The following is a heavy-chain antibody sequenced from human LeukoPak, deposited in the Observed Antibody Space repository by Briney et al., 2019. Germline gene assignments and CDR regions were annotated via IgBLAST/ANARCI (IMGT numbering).Heavy chain of an antibody. CDR1: GYTFTGYY. CDR3: ARVYYSSPRAWFDY. J-gene: IGHJ5*01. CDR2: INPNSGGT. V-gene: IGHV1-2*02. D-gene: IGHD6-13*01. Sequence: EASVKVSCKASGYTFTGYYMHWVRQAPGQGLEWMGWINPNSGGTNYAQKFQGRVTMTRDTSISTAYMELSRLRSDDTAVYYCARVYYSSPRAWFDYWGQGTLVTVSS.